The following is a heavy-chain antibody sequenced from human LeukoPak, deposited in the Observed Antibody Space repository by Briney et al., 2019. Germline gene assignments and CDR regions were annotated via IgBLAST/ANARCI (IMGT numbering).Heavy chain of an antibody. CDR2: ISAHNGNT. J-gene: IGHJ4*02. CDR3: AREDYGDYVSDY. Sequence: ASVKVSCKASGYTFTSYGISWVRRAPGQGLEWMGWISAHNGNTNYAQKLQGRVTMTTDTSTSTAYMELRSLRSDDTAVYYCAREDYGDYVSDYWGQGTLVTVSS. V-gene: IGHV1-18*01. CDR1: GYTFTSYG. D-gene: IGHD4-17*01.